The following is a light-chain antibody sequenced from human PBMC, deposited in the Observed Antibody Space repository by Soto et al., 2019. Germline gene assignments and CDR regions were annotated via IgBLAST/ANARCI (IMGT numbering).Light chain of an antibody. CDR1: QSVSSNY. CDR2: GAS. J-gene: IGKJ1*01. Sequence: ESVLTQSPGTLSLSPGERATLSCRASQSVSSNYLAWYQQKPAQAPRLLIYGASTRAPGIPDRFSGSGSGTAFTLTISRLEPEDSAVYYCQQYGSSPTWTFGQGTKVDIK. V-gene: IGKV3-20*01. CDR3: QQYGSSPTWT.